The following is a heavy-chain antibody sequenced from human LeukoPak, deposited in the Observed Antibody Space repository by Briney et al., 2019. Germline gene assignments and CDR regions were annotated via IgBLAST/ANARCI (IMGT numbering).Heavy chain of an antibody. D-gene: IGHD2-2*01. V-gene: IGHV4-30-2*01. CDR3: AREYCSSTSCIPADI. CDR1: GGSISSGGYY. CDR2: IYHSGST. Sequence: PSETLSLTCTVSGGSISSGGYYWSWIRQPPGKGLEWIGYIYHSGSTYYNPSLESRVTISVDRSKNQFSLKLSSVTAADTAVYYCAREYCSSTSCIPADIWGQGTMVTVSS. J-gene: IGHJ3*02.